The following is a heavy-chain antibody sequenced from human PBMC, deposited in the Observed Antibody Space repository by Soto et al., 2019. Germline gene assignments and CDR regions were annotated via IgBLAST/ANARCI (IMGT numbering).Heavy chain of an antibody. D-gene: IGHD3-10*01. CDR1: GVSIRSTSYY. J-gene: IGHJ4*02. Sequence: QLQLQESGPGLVKPSETLSLICNVSGVSIRSTSYYWTWIRQPPGQGLEWIGTIYFSGSTFYNPSLKSRVSISVETSKIQSSLNLTSVTDGGTAVYYCARHGAYWGQGTLVTVSS. CDR3: ARHGAY. CDR2: IYFSGST. V-gene: IGHV4-39*01.